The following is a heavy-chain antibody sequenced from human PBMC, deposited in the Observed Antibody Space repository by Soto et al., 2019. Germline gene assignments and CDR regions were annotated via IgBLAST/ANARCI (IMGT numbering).Heavy chain of an antibody. CDR1: GFTFSSYA. Sequence: PGGSMRLSCAASGFTFSSYAMSWVRQDPGKGLEWVSAISGSGGSTYYADSVKGRFTISRDNSKNTLYLQMNSLRVEDTAVYYCAKWGQYCSSTSCYFDYWGQGTLVTVSS. D-gene: IGHD2-2*01. J-gene: IGHJ4*02. V-gene: IGHV3-23*01. CDR3: AKWGQYCSSTSCYFDY. CDR2: ISGSGGST.